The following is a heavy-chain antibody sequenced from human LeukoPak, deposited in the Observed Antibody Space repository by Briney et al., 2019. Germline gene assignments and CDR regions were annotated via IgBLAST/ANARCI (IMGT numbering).Heavy chain of an antibody. D-gene: IGHD3-10*01. CDR3: ARDKKSGESSEIDY. CDR1: GFTFSNYW. CDR2: INRDGSTT. J-gene: IGHJ4*02. Sequence: PGGSLRLSCAASGFTFSNYWVHWVRQAPGKGLVWVSRINRDGSTTKYADSVKGRVTVSRDNAKNTLNLQMNSLRAEDTAVYYCARDKKSGESSEIDYWGQGTLVTVSS. V-gene: IGHV3-74*03.